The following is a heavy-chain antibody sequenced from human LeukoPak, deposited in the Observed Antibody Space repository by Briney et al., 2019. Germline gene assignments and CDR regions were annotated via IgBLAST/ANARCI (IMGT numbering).Heavy chain of an antibody. CDR1: GFTFSNAW. Sequence: GGSLRLSCAASGFTFSNAWMSWVRQAPGKGLEWVGRIKSKTDGGTTDYAAPVKGRFTISRDDPKNTLYLQMNSLKTEDTAVYYCTTEPGYDYMDVWGKGTTVTISS. V-gene: IGHV3-15*01. D-gene: IGHD2-2*01. J-gene: IGHJ6*03. CDR3: TTEPGYDYMDV. CDR2: IKSKTDGGTT.